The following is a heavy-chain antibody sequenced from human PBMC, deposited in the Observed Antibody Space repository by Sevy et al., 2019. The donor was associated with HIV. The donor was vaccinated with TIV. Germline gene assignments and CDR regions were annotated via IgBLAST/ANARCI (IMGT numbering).Heavy chain of an antibody. Sequence: GGFLRLYCAASGFIFSTYGIHWVRQAPGKGLEWVAVISFDGSDKYYADSVRGRFTISRDNSKNTLYLQMNSLRVEDTAIYYCVKMQGGSYNYYGMDVWGQGTTVTVSS. CDR3: VKMQGGSYNYYGMDV. CDR1: GFIFSTYG. CDR2: ISFDGSDK. D-gene: IGHD1-26*01. J-gene: IGHJ6*02. V-gene: IGHV3-30*18.